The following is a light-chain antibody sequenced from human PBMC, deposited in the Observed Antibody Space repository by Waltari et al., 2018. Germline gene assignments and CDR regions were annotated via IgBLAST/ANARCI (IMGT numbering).Light chain of an antibody. J-gene: IGLJ2*01. Sequence: SYELSQPPSVSVSPGQTASITCSGDKLGDKYACWYQQKPGQSPLLVIYQDDKRRAGIPERFSGSKSGNTATLTISETQAMDEADYYCQAWDDTTMVFGGGTKLTVL. CDR3: QAWDDTTMV. CDR1: KLGDKY. CDR2: QDD. V-gene: IGLV3-1*01.